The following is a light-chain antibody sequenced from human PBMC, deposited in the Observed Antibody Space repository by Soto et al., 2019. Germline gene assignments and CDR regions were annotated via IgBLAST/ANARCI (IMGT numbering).Light chain of an antibody. CDR1: QSVSSN. V-gene: IGKV3-15*01. CDR2: VAS. Sequence: EIVMTQSPATLSVSPGERVTLSCRASQSVSSNVAWYQQKPGQAPRLLMYVASTRATGTPARFSGSGSGTEFNLTISSLQSEDSAVYYCQQYNNWPSWTFGQGTKVEVK. J-gene: IGKJ1*01. CDR3: QQYNNWPSWT.